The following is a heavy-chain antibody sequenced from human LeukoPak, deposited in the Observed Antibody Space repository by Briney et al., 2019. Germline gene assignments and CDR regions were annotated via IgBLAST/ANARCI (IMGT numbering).Heavy chain of an antibody. CDR1: GFTFSSYG. J-gene: IGHJ4*02. V-gene: IGHV3-48*04. CDR3: ARRHTYGYGLDY. D-gene: IGHD5-18*01. CDR2: ISSSGSTI. Sequence: GGSLRLSCAASGFTFSSYGMNWVRQAPGKGLEWVSYISSSGSTIYYADSVKGRITISRDNAKNSLYLQMNSLRAEDTAVYYCARRHTYGYGLDYWGQGTLVTVSS.